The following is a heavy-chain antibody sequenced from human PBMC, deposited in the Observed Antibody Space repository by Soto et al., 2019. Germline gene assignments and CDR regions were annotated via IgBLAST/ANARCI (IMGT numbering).Heavy chain of an antibody. V-gene: IGHV1-18*01. Sequence: QVQLVQSGAEVKKPGASVKVSCKASGYTFTSYGISWVRQAPGQGLEWMGWISAYNGNTNYARKLQGRVTMTNDPSTITAYMELRSLSSADTAVYYCARRDTAMVISMNYWGQGTLVTVCS. J-gene: IGHJ4*02. D-gene: IGHD5-18*01. CDR1: GYTFTSYG. CDR2: ISAYNGNT. CDR3: ARRDTAMVISMNY.